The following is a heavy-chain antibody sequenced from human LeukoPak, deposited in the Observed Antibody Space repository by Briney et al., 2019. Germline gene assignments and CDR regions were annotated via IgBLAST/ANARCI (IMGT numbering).Heavy chain of an antibody. CDR1: GFTFSSYG. D-gene: IGHD3-16*01. Sequence: XGSLRLSCAAXGFTFSSYGMHWVRQAPGKGLEWVAVISYDGSNKYYADSVKGRFTISRDNSKNTLYLQMNSLRAEDTAVYYCAKDYEKGAFDIWGQGTMVTVSS. CDR2: ISYDGSNK. J-gene: IGHJ3*02. V-gene: IGHV3-30*18. CDR3: AKDYEKGAFDI.